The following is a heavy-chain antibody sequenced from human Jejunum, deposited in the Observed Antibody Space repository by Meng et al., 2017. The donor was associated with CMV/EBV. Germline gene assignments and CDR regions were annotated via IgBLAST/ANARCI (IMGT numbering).Heavy chain of an antibody. V-gene: IGHV1-18*01. D-gene: IGHD1-26*01. CDR3: AREADGATFDY. J-gene: IGHJ4*02. Sequence: QVQLGQSGAEVDKPGAQVKVACKASGYTFTSYGISWVRQAPGQGLEWMGWISGYNDNTNYAQKLQGRVTMTTDTSTSTAYMELRSLRSDDTAVYYCAREADGATFDYWGQGTLVTVSS. CDR1: GYTFTSYG. CDR2: ISGYNDNT.